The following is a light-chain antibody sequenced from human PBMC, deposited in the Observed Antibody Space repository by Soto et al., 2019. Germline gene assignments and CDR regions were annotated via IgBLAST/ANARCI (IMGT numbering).Light chain of an antibody. CDR1: QSVTSNY. Sequence: SAGTVSLSQRERATLSCGASQSVTSNYLAWYQQKPGQAPRLLNFGASIRVTGIPDRFIGSGSGTDFTLTISSLEAEDFAVYYCADSVMPLTTFAQGSKVDI. V-gene: IGKV3-20*01. CDR2: GAS. J-gene: IGKJ1*01. CDR3: ADSVMPLTT.